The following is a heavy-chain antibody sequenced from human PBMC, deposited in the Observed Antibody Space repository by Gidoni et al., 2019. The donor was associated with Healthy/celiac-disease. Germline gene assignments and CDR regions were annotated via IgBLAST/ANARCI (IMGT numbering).Heavy chain of an antibody. CDR2: ISYDGSNT. CDR3: ARDPPSPSATYYYGMDV. V-gene: IGHV3-30*04. J-gene: IGHJ6*02. CDR1: GVTFSSYA. Sequence: QVQLVESGGGVVQPGRSLRLSGAAAGVTFSSYAMHWVRQAPGKGLECVAVISYDGSNTYYAYSVKGRFTISRDNSKNTLYLQMNSLRAEDTAVYYCARDPPSPSATYYYGMDVWGQGTTVTVSS.